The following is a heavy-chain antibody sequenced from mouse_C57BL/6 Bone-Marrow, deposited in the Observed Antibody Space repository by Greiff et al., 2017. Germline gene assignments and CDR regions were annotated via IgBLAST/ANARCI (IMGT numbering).Heavy chain of an antibody. J-gene: IGHJ1*03. Sequence: QVQLQQPGAELVKPGASVKLSCKASGYTFTSYWMHWVKQRPGQGLEWIGMIHPNSGSTNYNEKFKSKATLTVDKSSSTAYMQLSSLTSEDSAVYYCARSAYGSSLYWYFDVWGTGTRVTVSS. V-gene: IGHV1-64*01. CDR1: GYTFTSYW. D-gene: IGHD1-1*01. CDR3: ARSAYGSSLYWYFDV. CDR2: IHPNSGST.